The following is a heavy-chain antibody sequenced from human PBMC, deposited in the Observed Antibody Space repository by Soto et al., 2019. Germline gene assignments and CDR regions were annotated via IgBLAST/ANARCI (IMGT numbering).Heavy chain of an antibody. Sequence: QVQLQESGPGLVKPSQTLSLTCTVSGGSIRSSDYYWSWIRQPPGKGLEWIGYVYYSESAYYNPSLQSRGFISIDTSKTQFSLTLSSVTAADTAVYYCVRVIITATGTSGFDSWGQGTLVTVSS. V-gene: IGHV4-30-4*01. CDR3: VRVIITATGTSGFDS. CDR2: VYYSESA. CDR1: GGSIRSSDYY. D-gene: IGHD6-13*01. J-gene: IGHJ4*02.